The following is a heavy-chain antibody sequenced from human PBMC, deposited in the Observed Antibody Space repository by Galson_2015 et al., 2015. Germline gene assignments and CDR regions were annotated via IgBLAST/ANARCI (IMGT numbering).Heavy chain of an antibody. CDR2: INAGNGNT. Sequence: SVKVSCKASGYTFTSYAMHWVRQAPGQRLEWMGWINAGNGNTKYPQEFQGRVTITRDTSASTAYMELSSLRSEDTAVYYCARVSYDSRGYTPWGQGTLVTVSS. D-gene: IGHD3-22*01. J-gene: IGHJ5*02. CDR1: GYTFTSYA. CDR3: ARVSYDSRGYTP. V-gene: IGHV1-3*01.